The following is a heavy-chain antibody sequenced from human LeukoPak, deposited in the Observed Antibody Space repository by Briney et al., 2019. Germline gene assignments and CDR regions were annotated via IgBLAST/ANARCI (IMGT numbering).Heavy chain of an antibody. CDR1: GGTFSSYA. Sequence: GASVKVSRTASGGTFSSYAIRWVRQAPGQGLEWMGGIIPIFGTANYAQKFQGRVTITADESTSTAYMEPSSLRSEDTAVYYCAREVVTDDYYYYYGMDVWGQGTTVTVSS. J-gene: IGHJ6*02. CDR3: AREVVTDDYYYYYGMDV. CDR2: IIPIFGTA. D-gene: IGHD2-21*02. V-gene: IGHV1-69*13.